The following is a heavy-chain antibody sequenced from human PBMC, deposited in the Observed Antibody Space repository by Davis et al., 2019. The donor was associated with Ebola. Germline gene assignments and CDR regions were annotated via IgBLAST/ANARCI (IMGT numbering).Heavy chain of an antibody. CDR1: GYTFSSYD. CDR2: MNPNSDNT. D-gene: IGHD1-26*01. V-gene: IGHV1-8*01. CDR3: ARRVGARSGFDY. Sequence: ASVKVSCKASGYTFSSYDINWVRQATGQGLEWMGWMNPNSDNTDYAQKFQGRITMTRNTSINTAYMELNSLRSEDTAVYYCARRVGARSGFDYWGQGTLVTVSS. J-gene: IGHJ4*02.